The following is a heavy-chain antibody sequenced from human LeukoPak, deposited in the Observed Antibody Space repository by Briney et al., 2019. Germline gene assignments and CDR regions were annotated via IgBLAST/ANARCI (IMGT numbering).Heavy chain of an antibody. V-gene: IGHV4-34*01. CDR1: GGSFSGYY. CDR2: INHSGST. D-gene: IGHD3-22*01. CDR3: ARVDDSSGYYQYYFDY. J-gene: IGHJ4*02. Sequence: SETLSLTCAVYGGSFSGYYWSWIRQPPGKGLEWIGEINHSGSTNYNPSLKSRVTISVGTSKNQFSLKLSSVTAADTAVYYCARVDDSSGYYQYYFDYWGQGTLVTVSS.